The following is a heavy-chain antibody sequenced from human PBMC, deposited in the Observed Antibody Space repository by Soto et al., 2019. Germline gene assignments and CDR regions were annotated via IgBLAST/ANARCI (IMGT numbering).Heavy chain of an antibody. J-gene: IGHJ6*02. CDR3: ARGDFWSGYRYYYGMDV. D-gene: IGHD3-3*01. CDR2: INHSGST. V-gene: IGHV4-34*01. Sequence: SETLSLTCAVYGGSFSGYYWSWIRQPPGKGLEWIGEINHSGSTNYNPFLKSRVTISVDTSKNQFSLKLSSVTAADTAVYYCARGDFWSGYRYYYGMDVWGQGTTVTVSS. CDR1: GGSFSGYY.